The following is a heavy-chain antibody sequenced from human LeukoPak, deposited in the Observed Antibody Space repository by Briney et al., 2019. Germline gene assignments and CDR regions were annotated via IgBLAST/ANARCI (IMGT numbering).Heavy chain of an antibody. V-gene: IGHV4-38-2*02. D-gene: IGHD2-2*01. J-gene: IGHJ3*02. Sequence: NPSETLSLTCTVSGYSISSGYYWGWIRQPPGKGLEWIGSIYHSGSTYYNPSLKSRVTISVDTSKNQFSLKLSSVTAADTAVYYCASTYCSSTSCYLGDAFDIWGQGTMVTASS. CDR1: GYSISSGYY. CDR3: ASTYCSSTSCYLGDAFDI. CDR2: IYHSGST.